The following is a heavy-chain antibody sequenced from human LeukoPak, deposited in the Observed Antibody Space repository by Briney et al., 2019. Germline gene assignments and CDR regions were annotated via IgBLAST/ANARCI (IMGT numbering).Heavy chain of an antibody. CDR2: IYYSGST. V-gene: IGHV4-31*03. CDR1: GGSISSGGYY. CDR3: ARDSSGYSSLDY. J-gene: IGHJ4*02. D-gene: IGHD3-22*01. Sequence: SETLSLTCTVSGGSISSGGYYWSWIRQHPGKGLEWIGYIYYSGSTYYNPSLKSRVTISVDTSKNQFSLKLSSVTAADTAVYYCARDSSGYSSLDYWGQGTLVTVSS.